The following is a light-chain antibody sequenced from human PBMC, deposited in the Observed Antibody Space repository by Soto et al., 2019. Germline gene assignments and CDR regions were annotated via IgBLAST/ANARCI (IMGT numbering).Light chain of an antibody. V-gene: IGLV2-8*01. CDR1: NDISLYNY. Sequence: QSVLTQPPSASGSLGQSVTISCSRNDISLYNYVSWYQQVPGKAPKLLIFEVLKRPSGVPDRFSGSKSGSTAFLNVSGLQGEDEGTYHCSSYAGRNTYVFGTGTKVTVL. CDR2: EVL. CDR3: SSYAGRNTYV. J-gene: IGLJ1*01.